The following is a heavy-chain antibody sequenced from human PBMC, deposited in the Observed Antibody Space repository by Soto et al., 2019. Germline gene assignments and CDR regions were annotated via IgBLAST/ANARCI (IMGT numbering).Heavy chain of an antibody. Sequence: SETLSLTCGVSRGSVSKDNWWSWVRQSPGKGLEWIGEVHYYGGTNYNPSLESRATISVDTSRNEFSLRLTSVTAADTAMYYCTKNSAFALDYWGRGILVT. CDR1: RGSVSKDNW. CDR2: VHYYGGT. CDR3: TKNSAFALDY. J-gene: IGHJ4*02. V-gene: IGHV4-4*02.